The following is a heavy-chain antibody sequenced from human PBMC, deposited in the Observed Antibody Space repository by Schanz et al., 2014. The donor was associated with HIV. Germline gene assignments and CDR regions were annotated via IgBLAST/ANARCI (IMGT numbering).Heavy chain of an antibody. CDR2: INPNSGGT. CDR1: GYTFTGYY. V-gene: IGHV1-2*02. J-gene: IGHJ6*02. Sequence: QVQLVQSGAEVKKPGASVKVSCKASGYTFTGYYMHWVRQAPGQGLEWMGWINPNSGGTNYAQKFQGRVTMTRDTSISTAYMELSSLRSADTAVYFCARAAFSSEYYYGMDVWGQGTTVTVS. CDR3: ARAAFSSEYYYGMDV. D-gene: IGHD3-3*02.